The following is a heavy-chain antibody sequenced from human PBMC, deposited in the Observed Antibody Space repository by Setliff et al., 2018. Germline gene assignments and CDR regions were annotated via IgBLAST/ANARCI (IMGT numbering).Heavy chain of an antibody. V-gene: IGHV3-7*01. J-gene: IGHJ4*02. CDR2: IRQDGSEI. D-gene: IGHD3-10*01. Sequence: SLRLSCAASGFTLRSYWMSWVRQAPGKGLEWVANIRQDGSEIYYVDSVKGRFTISRDNAKNSLYLQMNSLRAEDTAVYYCAREITLVRGVIDYWGQGTLVTVSS. CDR3: AREITLVRGVIDY. CDR1: GFTLRSYW.